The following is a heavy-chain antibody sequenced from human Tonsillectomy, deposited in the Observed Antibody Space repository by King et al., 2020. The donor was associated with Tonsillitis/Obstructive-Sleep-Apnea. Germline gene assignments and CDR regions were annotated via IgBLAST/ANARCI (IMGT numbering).Heavy chain of an antibody. Sequence: QLVQSGGGLVQPGGSLRLSCAASGFTVSSNYMSWVRQAPGKGLEWGSVIYSGGGTYYADSVNGRCTISRDNSKNTRYLKMNSLRAEDTAVYYCARVLFSPRGFDYWGQGTLVTVSS. V-gene: IGHV3-66*01. D-gene: IGHD3-9*01. CDR2: IYSGGGT. CDR1: GFTVSSNY. CDR3: ARVLFSPRGFDY. J-gene: IGHJ4*02.